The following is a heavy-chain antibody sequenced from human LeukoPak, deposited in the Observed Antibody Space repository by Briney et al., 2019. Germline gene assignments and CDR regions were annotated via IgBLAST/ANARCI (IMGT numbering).Heavy chain of an antibody. CDR1: GYTFTSYD. Sequence: ASVKVSCKASGYTFTSYDINWVRQAPGQGLEWMGWMNPNSGNTGYAQKFQGRVTMTRNTSISTAYMELSSLRSEDTAVYYCATVITGTTNDAFDIWGQGTMVTVSS. J-gene: IGHJ3*02. CDR3: ATVITGTTNDAFDI. D-gene: IGHD1-7*01. V-gene: IGHV1-8*01. CDR2: MNPNSGNT.